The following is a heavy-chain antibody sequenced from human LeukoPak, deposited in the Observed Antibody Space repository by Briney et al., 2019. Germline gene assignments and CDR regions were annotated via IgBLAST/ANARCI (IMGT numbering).Heavy chain of an antibody. CDR2: ISSSSSYI. J-gene: IGHJ4*02. CDR3: ARGGYCSSTSCYAVYFDY. V-gene: IGHV3-21*01. CDR1: GFTFSSYS. D-gene: IGHD2-2*01. Sequence: GGSLRLSCAASGFTFSSYSMNWVRQAPGKGLEWVSSISSSSSYIYYADSVKGRFTISRDNAKNSLYLQMNSLRAEDTAVYYCARGGYCSSTSCYAVYFDYWGQGTLVTVSS.